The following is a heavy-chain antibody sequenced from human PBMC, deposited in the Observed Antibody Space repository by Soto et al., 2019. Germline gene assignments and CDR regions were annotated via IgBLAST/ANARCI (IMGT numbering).Heavy chain of an antibody. J-gene: IGHJ6*02. Sequence: EVQLLESGGDLVQPGGSLRLSCVGSGITFGSRAMSWVRQAPGEGLEWVSTTTDTGGDTKYADSVRGRFTISRDNAKNSLYLQMNSLRVEDTAVYYCARDYDFWSGYPAAGGMDVWGQGTTVTVSS. CDR3: ARDYDFWSGYPAAGGMDV. V-gene: IGHV3-23*01. CDR2: TTDTGGDT. D-gene: IGHD3-3*01. CDR1: GITFGSRA.